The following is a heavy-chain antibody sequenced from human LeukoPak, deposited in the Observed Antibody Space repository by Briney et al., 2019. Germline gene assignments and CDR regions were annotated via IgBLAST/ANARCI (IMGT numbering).Heavy chain of an antibody. Sequence: PSGTLSFTCTVSGGSIITTSYYWGWVRQPPGKGLEWIGSLYYSGNTYYNPSLKSRITMSVDTSKSQFSLRLSSVTVADTALYYCARVRGSLDFWGQGTLVTVSS. CDR3: ARVRGSLDF. CDR2: LYYSGNT. J-gene: IGHJ4*02. CDR1: GGSIITTSYY. V-gene: IGHV4-39*07.